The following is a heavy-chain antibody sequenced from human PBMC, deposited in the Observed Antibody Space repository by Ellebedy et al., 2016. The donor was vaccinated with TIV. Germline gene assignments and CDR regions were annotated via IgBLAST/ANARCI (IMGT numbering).Heavy chain of an antibody. CDR2: VWEDGSHK. CDR1: GFTLKFFA. CDR3: VRALSTVQTDFYFDR. J-gene: IGHJ2*01. Sequence: GESLKISXEASGFTLKFFAMHWVRQVPGKGLEWVAVVWEDGSHKYYLDSVKGRFTISRDNSKNTLSLQMYSLRADDTGIYYCVRALSTVQTDFYFDRWGRGTLVTVSS. V-gene: IGHV3-33*01. D-gene: IGHD4-17*01.